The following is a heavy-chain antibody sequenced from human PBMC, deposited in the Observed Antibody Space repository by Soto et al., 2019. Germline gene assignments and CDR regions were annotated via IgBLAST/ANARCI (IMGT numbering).Heavy chain of an antibody. CDR1: GFTFSKSW. CDR3: SRSYSSSRYFEP. CDR2: INQDGSEK. J-gene: IGHJ5*02. Sequence: GGSLRLSCVASGFTFSKSWMNWVSQAPGKGLQWVDNINQDGSEKAYVDSVKGRFTSSRDNARNSLFLQMDILGVDDTAVYFCSRSYSSSRYFEPWGQGTLVTVSS. D-gene: IGHD6-13*01. V-gene: IGHV3-7*01.